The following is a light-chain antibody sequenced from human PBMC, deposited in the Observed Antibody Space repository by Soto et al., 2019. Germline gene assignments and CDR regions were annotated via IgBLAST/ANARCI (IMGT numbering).Light chain of an antibody. CDR3: QQYNNWPPIT. J-gene: IGKJ5*01. CDR1: QGISSW. V-gene: IGKV1-12*01. Sequence: DIQMTQSPSSVSASVGDRVTITCRSSQGISSWLAWYQQKPGKAPKLLIYAASSLQSGVPARFSGSGSGTEFTLTISSLQSEDFAVYFCQQYNNWPPITFGQGTRLEIK. CDR2: AAS.